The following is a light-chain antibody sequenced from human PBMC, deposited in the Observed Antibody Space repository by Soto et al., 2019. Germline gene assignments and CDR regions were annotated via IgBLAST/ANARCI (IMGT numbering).Light chain of an antibody. CDR2: GNS. Sequence: QSVLTQPPSVSGAPGQRVTISCTGSNSNIGAGYDVHWYQQLPGTAPKLLIYGNSNRPSGVPDRFSGSKSVTSASLAITGLQAEDEADYYCQSYDSSLSGSVLGTGTKVTVL. CDR3: QSYDSSLSGSV. V-gene: IGLV1-40*01. CDR1: NSNIGAGYD. J-gene: IGLJ1*01.